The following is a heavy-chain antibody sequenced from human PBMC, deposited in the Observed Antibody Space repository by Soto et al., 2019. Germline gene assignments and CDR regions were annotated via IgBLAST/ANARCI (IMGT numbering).Heavy chain of an antibody. D-gene: IGHD3-22*01. J-gene: IGHJ6*02. CDR1: GGSISSSSYY. CDR3: AGGDYYHSSGYYFYYYTMDV. CDR2: VYYGGST. V-gene: IGHV4-39*01. Sequence: SETLSLTCTVFGGSISSSSYYWGWIRQPPGKGLEWIGNVYYGGSTYYNPSLKSRVTIPVETSKSQFSLKLSSVTAADTAVYYCAGGDYYHSSGYYFYYYTMDVWGQGTTVTVSS.